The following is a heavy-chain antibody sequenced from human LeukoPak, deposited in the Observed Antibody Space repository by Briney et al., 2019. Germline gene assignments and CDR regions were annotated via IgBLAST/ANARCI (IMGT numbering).Heavy chain of an antibody. J-gene: IGHJ4*02. D-gene: IGHD2-2*01. CDR1: GFTFSTYG. Sequence: GGSLRLSCAASGFTFSTYGMHWVRQAPGKGLEWVAFIRDDGSNKYYADSVKGRFTISRDNSKNTLYLQMNSLRAEDTAVYYCAKLGYCSSTSCQLFDYWGQGTLVTVSS. CDR3: AKLGYCSSTSCQLFDY. V-gene: IGHV3-30*02. CDR2: IRDDGSNK.